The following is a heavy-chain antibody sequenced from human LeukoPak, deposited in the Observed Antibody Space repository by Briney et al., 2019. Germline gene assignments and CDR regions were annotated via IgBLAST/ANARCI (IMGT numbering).Heavy chain of an antibody. Sequence: PGGSLRLSCAASGFAFDEYAMHWVRQAPGNGLEWVSGISWNSGSIGYADSVKGRFTISRDNAKNSLYLQMNSLRAEDTALYYCAKYDAYAFDIWGQGTMVAVSS. CDR2: ISWNSGSI. V-gene: IGHV3-9*01. CDR3: AKYDAYAFDI. J-gene: IGHJ3*02. CDR1: GFAFDEYA. D-gene: IGHD1-1*01.